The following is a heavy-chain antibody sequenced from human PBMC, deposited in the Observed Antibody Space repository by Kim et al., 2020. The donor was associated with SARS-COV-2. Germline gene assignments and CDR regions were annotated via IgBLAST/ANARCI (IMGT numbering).Heavy chain of an antibody. Sequence: GGSLRLSCAASGFTFSSYAMHWVRQAPGKGLEWVAVISYDGSNKYYADSVKGRFTISRDNSKNTLYLQMNSLRADDTAVYYCARTGSGSYWYYFDYWGQGTLVTVSS. CDR3: ARTGSGSYWYYFDY. CDR2: ISYDGSNK. V-gene: IGHV3-30*04. J-gene: IGHJ4*02. CDR1: GFTFSSYA. D-gene: IGHD3-10*01.